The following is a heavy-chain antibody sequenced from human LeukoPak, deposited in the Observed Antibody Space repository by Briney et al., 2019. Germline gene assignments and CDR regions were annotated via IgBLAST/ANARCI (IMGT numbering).Heavy chain of an antibody. CDR3: ARAAPGSGATS. CDR2: INPNSGGT. CDR1: GYTFSSYY. J-gene: IGHJ4*02. Sequence: ASVKVSCKASGYTFSSYYMHWVRQAPGQGLEWMGWINPNSGGTNYAQKFQGRVTMTRDTSISTAYMELSRLRSDDTAVYYCARAAPGSGATSWGQGTLVTVSS. D-gene: IGHD5-12*01. V-gene: IGHV1-2*02.